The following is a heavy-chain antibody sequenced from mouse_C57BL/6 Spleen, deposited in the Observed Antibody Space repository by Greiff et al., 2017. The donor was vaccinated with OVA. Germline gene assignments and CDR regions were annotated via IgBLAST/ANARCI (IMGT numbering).Heavy chain of an antibody. D-gene: IGHD1-1*01. J-gene: IGHJ3*01. Sequence: EVKVEESGGGLVQPGGSMKLSCVASGFTFSNYWMNWVRQSLEKGLEWVAQIRLKSDNYATHYAESVKGRFTISRDDSKSSVYLQMNNLRAEDTGIYYCTLCYYGSSPWFAYWGQGTLVTVSA. V-gene: IGHV6-3*01. CDR2: IRLKSDNYAT. CDR3: TLCYYGSSPWFAY. CDR1: GFTFSNYW.